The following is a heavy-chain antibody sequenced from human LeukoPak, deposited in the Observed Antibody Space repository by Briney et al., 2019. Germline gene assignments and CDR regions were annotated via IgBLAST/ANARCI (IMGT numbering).Heavy chain of an antibody. CDR2: ISGSGGST. V-gene: IGHV3-23*01. J-gene: IGHJ4*02. CDR1: GFTFSSYA. CDR3: AKDLRLTPYYDSSGYNDY. D-gene: IGHD3-22*01. Sequence: GGSLRLSCAASGFTFSSYAMSWVRQAPGEGLEWVSAISGSGGSTYYADSVKGRFTISRDNSKNTLYLQMNSLRAEDTAVYYCAKDLRLTPYYDSSGYNDYWGQGTLVTVSS.